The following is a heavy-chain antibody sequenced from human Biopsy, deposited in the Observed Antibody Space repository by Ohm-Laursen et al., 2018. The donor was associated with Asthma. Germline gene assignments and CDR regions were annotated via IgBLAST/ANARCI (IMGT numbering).Heavy chain of an antibody. J-gene: IGHJ4*02. CDR1: GFTFRSYA. V-gene: IGHV3-30-3*01. CDR3: ARDVMEWYLPAFDF. Sequence: SLRLSCAASGFTFRSYAMHWVRQAPGKGLEWVAVGGSYYDGGLKYYADSVNGRFTVSRDDSKNTLYLQMNSLRPDDTAVYYCARDVMEWYLPAFDFWGQETLVTVSS. CDR2: GGSYYDGGLK. D-gene: IGHD3-3*01.